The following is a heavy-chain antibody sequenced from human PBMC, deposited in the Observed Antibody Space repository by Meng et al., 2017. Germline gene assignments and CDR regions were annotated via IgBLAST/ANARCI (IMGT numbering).Heavy chain of an antibody. CDR3: AREWGSGWYVMDY. Sequence: QVQLGQAGAGVKKPGASVKVSCKASGYTFTGYYMHWVRQAPGQGLEWMGRINPNSGGTNYAQKFQGRVTMTRDTSISTAYMELSRLRSDDTAVYYCAREWGSGWYVMDYWGQGTLVTVSS. CDR2: INPNSGGT. D-gene: IGHD6-19*01. CDR1: GYTFTGYY. V-gene: IGHV1-2*06. J-gene: IGHJ4*02.